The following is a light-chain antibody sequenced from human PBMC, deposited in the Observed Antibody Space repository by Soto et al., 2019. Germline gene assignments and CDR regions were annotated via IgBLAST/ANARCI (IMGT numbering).Light chain of an antibody. CDR3: QQRSSWPT. V-gene: IGKV3D-11*01. CDR2: DAS. Sequence: IVMTQSPATLSVSPGERATLSCRASRGISSNLAWYQQKPGQAPRLLIYDASNRATGIPARFSGSGSGTDFTLTISSLEPEDFAVYYCQQRSSWPTFGQGTKVDI. J-gene: IGKJ1*01. CDR1: RGISSN.